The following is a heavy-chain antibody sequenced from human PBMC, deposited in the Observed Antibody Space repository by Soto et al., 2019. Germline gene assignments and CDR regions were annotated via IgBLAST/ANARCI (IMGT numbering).Heavy chain of an antibody. D-gene: IGHD3-16*02. CDR1: GFTFSSYA. Sequence: GGSLRLSCAASGFTFSSYAMSWVRQAPGKGLEWVSAISGSGGSTYYADSVKGRFTISRDNSKNTLYLQMNSLRAEDTAVYYCDYRYDTMGDGMDVWGQGTTVTVSS. CDR2: ISGSGGST. V-gene: IGHV3-23*01. J-gene: IGHJ6*02. CDR3: DYRYDTMGDGMDV.